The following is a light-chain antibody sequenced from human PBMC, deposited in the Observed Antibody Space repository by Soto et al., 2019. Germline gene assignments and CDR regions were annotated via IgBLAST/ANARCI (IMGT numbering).Light chain of an antibody. CDR3: TSYTTSSAHWV. J-gene: IGLJ3*02. V-gene: IGLV2-14*01. Sequence: QSALTQPASVSGSPGQSITISCTGTSRDVGGYNYVSWYQQHPGKAPKLMIYEVSNRPSGVSNRFSGSKSGNTASLTISGLQAEDEADYYCTSYTTSSAHWVFGGGTKLPVL. CDR1: SRDVGGYNY. CDR2: EVS.